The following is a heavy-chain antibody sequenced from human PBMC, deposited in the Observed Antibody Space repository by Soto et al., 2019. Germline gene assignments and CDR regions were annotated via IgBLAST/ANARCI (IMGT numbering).Heavy chain of an antibody. D-gene: IGHD6-13*01. J-gene: IGHJ6*02. CDR2: IYTSGST. V-gene: IGHV4-4*07. CDR3: ARGGAAAATVYYYYYGMDV. CDR1: GSSISSYY. Sequence: PSETLSLTCTVSGSSISSYYWSWIRQPAGKGLEWIGRIYTSGSTNYNPSLKSRVTMSVDTSKNQFSLKLSSVTAADTAVYYCARGGAAAATVYYYYYGMDVWGQGTTVTVSS.